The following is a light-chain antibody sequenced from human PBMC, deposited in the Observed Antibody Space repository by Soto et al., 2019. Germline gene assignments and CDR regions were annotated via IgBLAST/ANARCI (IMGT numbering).Light chain of an antibody. CDR2: DAS. Sequence: EIVLTHSPAALSLSPGERATLSCRASQSVSSYLAWYQQKPGQAPRLLIYDASNRATGIPARFSGSGSGTDFTLTISSLEPEDFAVYYCQQRSNWPPLPFGGGSKVDIK. CDR3: QQRSNWPPLP. J-gene: IGKJ4*01. V-gene: IGKV3-11*01. CDR1: QSVSSY.